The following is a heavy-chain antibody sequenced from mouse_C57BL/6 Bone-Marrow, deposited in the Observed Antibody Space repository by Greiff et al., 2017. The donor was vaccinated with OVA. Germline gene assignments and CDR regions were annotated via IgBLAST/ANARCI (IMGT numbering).Heavy chain of an antibody. Sequence: QQSCKASGYTFTSYWMHWVKQRPGQGLEWIGEIDPSDSYTNYNQKFKGKSTLTVDKSSSTAYMQLSSLTSEDSAVYYCARSEDDGYYFFAYWGQGTLVTVSA. J-gene: IGHJ3*01. V-gene: IGHV1-69*01. D-gene: IGHD2-3*01. CDR2: IDPSDSYT. CDR1: GYTFTSYW. CDR3: ARSEDDGYYFFAY.